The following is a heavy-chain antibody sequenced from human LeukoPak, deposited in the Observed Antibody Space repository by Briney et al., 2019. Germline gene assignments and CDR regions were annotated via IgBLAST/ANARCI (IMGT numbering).Heavy chain of an antibody. CDR3: ASHPRYYDILTGYYKALDAFDI. J-gene: IGHJ3*02. D-gene: IGHD3-9*01. V-gene: IGHV4-34*01. CDR2: INHSGST. CDR1: GGYFRCYY. Sequence: SETLSLTCAVYGGYFRCYYWSWIRQPPGKGLEWIGEINHSGSTNYNPSLKSRVTISVDTSKNQFSLKLSSVTAADTAVYYCASHPRYYDILTGYYKALDAFDIWGQGTVVTVSS.